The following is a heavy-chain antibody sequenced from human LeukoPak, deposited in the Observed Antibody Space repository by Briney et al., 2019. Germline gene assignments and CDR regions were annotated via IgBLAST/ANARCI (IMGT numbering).Heavy chain of an antibody. J-gene: IGHJ4*02. CDR3: VREARGYHYTYFDY. Sequence: GGSLRLSCTASGFTLGSHDMHRVHQIPRQGLEWVAAVSSGFHAFFADSVQGRFTVSREDARNSLYLQMNSLRDGDTAVYYCVREARGYHYTYFDYWGQGTLVTVSS. CDR1: GFTLGSHD. D-gene: IGHD5-18*01. V-gene: IGHV3-13*01. CDR2: VSSGFHA.